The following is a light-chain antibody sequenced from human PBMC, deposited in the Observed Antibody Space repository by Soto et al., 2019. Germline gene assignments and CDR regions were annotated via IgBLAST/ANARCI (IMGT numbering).Light chain of an antibody. CDR1: QSISSY. Sequence: DIQMTQSPSSLSASVGDRVTITCRASQSISSYLNWYQQKPGKAPKLLIYAASSLQSGVPSRFSGSGSGTDFTLTISSLQPKDFATYYCQQSYSTPPITFGPGTKVHIK. CDR2: AAS. V-gene: IGKV1-39*01. J-gene: IGKJ3*01. CDR3: QQSYSTPPIT.